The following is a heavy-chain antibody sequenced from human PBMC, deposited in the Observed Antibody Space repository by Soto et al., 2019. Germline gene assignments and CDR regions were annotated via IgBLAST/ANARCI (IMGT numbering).Heavy chain of an antibody. J-gene: IGHJ4*02. CDR2: IYWDDSK. CDR1: GFSLNTRGVG. D-gene: IGHD6-25*01. CDR3: THAATGLAAVFDY. V-gene: IGHV2-5*02. Sequence: QITLKESGPTLVKPTQTLTLTCTFSGFSLNTRGVGVGWIRQPPGKALESLAVIYWDDSKRYSPSLKSRLSITKDTSKNPVVLTMTEMDPVDTATYYCTHAATGLAAVFDYWGQGTLVTVSS.